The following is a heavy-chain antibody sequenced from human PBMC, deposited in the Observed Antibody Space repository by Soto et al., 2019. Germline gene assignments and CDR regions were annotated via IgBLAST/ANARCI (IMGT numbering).Heavy chain of an antibody. D-gene: IGHD1-26*01. Sequence: EVQLLESGGGLVRPGGSRGFSCPASGFTFSSYAMNWARQPPGKGLEWASVISGSSDSTYYADSVKGRFTISRDNSKNTLYLQMNSLRAEDTAIYYCARRGSGSYYDYWGQGTLVTVSS. CDR1: GFTFSSYA. CDR2: ISGSSDST. V-gene: IGHV3-23*01. CDR3: ARRGSGSYYDY. J-gene: IGHJ4*02.